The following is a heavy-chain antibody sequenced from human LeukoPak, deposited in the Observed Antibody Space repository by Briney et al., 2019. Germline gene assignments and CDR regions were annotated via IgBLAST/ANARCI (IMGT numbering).Heavy chain of an antibody. D-gene: IGHD6-13*01. J-gene: IGHJ4*02. Sequence: SETLSLTCAVSGDSISNYYWSWIRQPPGKGLEWIGYIYYSGSTNYNPSLKSRVTISVDTSKNQFSLKLSSVTAADTAVYYCAREVVAAAGTVDYWGQRALVIVSS. CDR1: GDSISNYY. V-gene: IGHV4-59*01. CDR2: IYYSGST. CDR3: AREVVAAAGTVDY.